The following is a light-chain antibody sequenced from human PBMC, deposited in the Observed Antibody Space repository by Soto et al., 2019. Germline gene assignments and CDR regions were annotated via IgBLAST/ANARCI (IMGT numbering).Light chain of an antibody. CDR1: SSNIGAGYD. CDR3: QSYDSSLSGLYV. Sequence: QLVLTQPPSVSGAPGQRVTISCTGSSSNIGAGYDVHWYQQLPGTAPKLLLYGNSNRPSGVPDRFSGSKSGTSASLAITGLQAEDEADYYCQSYDSSLSGLYVFGTGTKVTVL. V-gene: IGLV1-40*01. CDR2: GNS. J-gene: IGLJ1*01.